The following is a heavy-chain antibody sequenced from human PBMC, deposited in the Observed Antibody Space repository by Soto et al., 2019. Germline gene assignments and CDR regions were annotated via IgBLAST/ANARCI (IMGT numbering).Heavy chain of an antibody. Sequence: ASVKVSCKASGYTFTSYDINWVRQATGQGLEWMGWMNPNSGNTGYAQKFQGRVTMTRNTSISTAYMELSSLRSEDTAVYYCARGLYINYDFWSGYPNYYYMDVWGKGTTVTVSS. CDR2: MNPNSGNT. D-gene: IGHD3-3*01. J-gene: IGHJ6*03. V-gene: IGHV1-8*01. CDR1: GYTFTSYD. CDR3: ARGLYINYDFWSGYPNYYYMDV.